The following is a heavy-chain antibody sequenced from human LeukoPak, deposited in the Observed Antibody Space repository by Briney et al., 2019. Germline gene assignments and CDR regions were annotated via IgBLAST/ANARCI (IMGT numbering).Heavy chain of an antibody. J-gene: IGHJ4*02. CDR1: GDSVSSNSAA. CDR2: TYYRSKWYN. Sequence: SQTLSLTCAISGDSVSSNSAAWNWIRQSPSRGLEWLGRTYYRSKWYNDYAVSVKSRITINPDPSKNQFSLQLNSVTPDDTAVYYCAKQVGATPYFDYWGQGTLVTVSS. D-gene: IGHD1-26*01. V-gene: IGHV6-1*01. CDR3: AKQVGATPYFDY.